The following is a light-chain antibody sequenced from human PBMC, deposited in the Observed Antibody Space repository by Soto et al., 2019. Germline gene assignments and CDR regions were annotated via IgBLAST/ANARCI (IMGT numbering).Light chain of an antibody. CDR3: QQYDNLPPFT. V-gene: IGKV1-33*01. CDR1: QDISNY. J-gene: IGKJ3*01. CDR2: DAS. Sequence: DIQMTQSPSSLSASVGDRVTITCQASQDISNYLNWYQQKPGKAPKLLIYDASSLETGVPSRFXGSGSGTDFTFTISSLQPEDIATYYCQQYDNLPPFTFGPGTKVDIK.